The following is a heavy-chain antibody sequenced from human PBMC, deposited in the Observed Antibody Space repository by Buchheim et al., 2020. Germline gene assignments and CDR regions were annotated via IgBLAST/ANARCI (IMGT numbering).Heavy chain of an antibody. J-gene: IGHJ5*01. CDR1: GDSLNSYY. D-gene: IGHD6-13*01. CDR2: IFYSGST. Sequence: QVQLQESGPGLVKPSETLSLTCSVSGDSLNSYYWCWIRQPPRKELEWIGYIFYSGSTYYRPSLRSRAFISVDTSRNQLSLSLRYVTAADTAVYYCARGRRNYSRGWFDPWGEGT. V-gene: IGHV4-59*01. CDR3: ARGRRNYSRGWFDP.